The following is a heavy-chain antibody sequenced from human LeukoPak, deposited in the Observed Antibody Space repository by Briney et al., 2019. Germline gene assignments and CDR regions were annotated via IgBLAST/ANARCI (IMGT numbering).Heavy chain of an antibody. Sequence: GGSLRLSCVVSGFTVSSNYMSWVRQAPGKGLEWVSIIYSGGYAYYADSVKGRFTISRDNAKNSLYLQMYSLRAEDTAVYYCARSKRILDYWGQGTLVTVSS. J-gene: IGHJ4*02. CDR3: ARSKRILDY. CDR2: IYSGGYA. CDR1: GFTVSSNY. D-gene: IGHD1-14*01. V-gene: IGHV3-53*01.